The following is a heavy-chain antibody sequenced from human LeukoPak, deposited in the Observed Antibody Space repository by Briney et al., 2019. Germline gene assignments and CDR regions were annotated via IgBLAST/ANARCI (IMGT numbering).Heavy chain of an antibody. Sequence: SETLSLTCTVSGGSISSYYWSWIRQPPGKGLEWIGYIYYSGSTNYNPSLKSRVTISVDTSKNQFSLKLSSVTAADTAVYYCARDKPRITIFGVVIPSYFDYWGQGTLVTVSS. D-gene: IGHD3-3*01. J-gene: IGHJ4*02. CDR1: GGSISSYY. V-gene: IGHV4-59*01. CDR2: IYYSGST. CDR3: ARDKPRITIFGVVIPSYFDY.